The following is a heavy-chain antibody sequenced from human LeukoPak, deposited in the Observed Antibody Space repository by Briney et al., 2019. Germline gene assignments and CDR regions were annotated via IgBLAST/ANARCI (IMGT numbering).Heavy chain of an antibody. CDR2: ISSSGSTI. J-gene: IGHJ4*02. Sequence: GGSLRLSCAASGVTFSSYEMNWVRQAPGKGLEWVSYISSSGSTIYYADSVKGRFTISRDNAKNSLYLQMNRLRAEDTAVYYCAREGDRLPLDYWGQGTLVTVSS. CDR3: AREGDRLPLDY. D-gene: IGHD3-10*01. V-gene: IGHV3-48*03. CDR1: GVTFSSYE.